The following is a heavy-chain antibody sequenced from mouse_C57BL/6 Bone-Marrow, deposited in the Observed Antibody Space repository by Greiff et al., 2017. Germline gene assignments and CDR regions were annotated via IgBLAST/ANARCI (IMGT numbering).Heavy chain of an antibody. CDR3: ARLDSNFDY. Sequence: EVQLVESGGGLVQPGGSLSLSCAASGFTFTDYYMSWVRQPPGKALEWLGFIRNKANGYTTEYSASVKGRFTISRDNSQSILYLQMNALRAEDSATYYCARLDSNFDYWGQGTTLTVSS. CDR1: GFTFTDYY. V-gene: IGHV7-3*01. CDR2: IRNKANGYTT. J-gene: IGHJ2*01.